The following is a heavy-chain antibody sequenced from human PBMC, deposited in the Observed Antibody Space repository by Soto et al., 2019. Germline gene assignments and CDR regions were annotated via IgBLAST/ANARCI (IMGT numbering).Heavy chain of an antibody. V-gene: IGHV4-31*03. D-gene: IGHD4-17*01. CDR1: GGSINSGAYY. Sequence: QVQLQESGPGLVKPSQTLSLTCTVSGGSINSGAYYWSWIRQHPGKGLEWIGYIYYSGSTYYNPSLKSRVTISVHTSKNQFSLKLSSVTAADTAVYYCARDQNGYGDYVGEWGQGTLVTVSS. CDR3: ARDQNGYGDYVGE. CDR2: IYYSGST. J-gene: IGHJ4*02.